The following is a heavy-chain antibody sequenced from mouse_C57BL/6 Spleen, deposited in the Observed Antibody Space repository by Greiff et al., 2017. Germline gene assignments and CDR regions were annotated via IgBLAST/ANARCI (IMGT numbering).Heavy chain of an antibody. CDR2: IDPSESYT. D-gene: IGHD2-3*01. V-gene: IGHV1-69*01. CDR1: GYTFTSYW. Sequence: QVQLQQPGAELVMPGASVKLSCKASGYTFTSYWMHWVKQRPGQGLEWIGEIDPSESYTNYNQKFKGKSTLTVDKSSSTAYMQLSSLTSEDSAVYYCARRRVYDGYDWYFDVWGTGTTVTVSS. J-gene: IGHJ1*03. CDR3: ARRRVYDGYDWYFDV.